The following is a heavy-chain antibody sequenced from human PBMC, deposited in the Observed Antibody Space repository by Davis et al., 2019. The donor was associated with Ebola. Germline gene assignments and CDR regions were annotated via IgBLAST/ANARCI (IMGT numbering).Heavy chain of an antibody. J-gene: IGHJ6*02. V-gene: IGHV1-69*04. Sequence: SVKVSCKASGYTFTSYGISWVRQAPGQGLEWMGRIIPILGIANYAQKFQGRVTITADKFTSTAYMELRSLRSDDTAVYYCARCSGSRHYYYYYGMDVWGQGTTVTVSS. CDR1: GYTFTSYG. CDR3: ARCSGSRHYYYYYGMDV. D-gene: IGHD1-26*01. CDR2: IIPILGIA.